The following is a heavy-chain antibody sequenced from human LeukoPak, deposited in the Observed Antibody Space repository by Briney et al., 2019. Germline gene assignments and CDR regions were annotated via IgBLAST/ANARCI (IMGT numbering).Heavy chain of an antibody. CDR2: IIPILGIA. V-gene: IGHV1-69*02. CDR3: ARANFLYCSSTTCLFDY. CDR1: GGTFSSYT. Sequence: SVKVSCKASGGTFSSYTISWVRQAPGQGLEWMGRIIPILGIANYAQKFQGRVTMTRDTSISTAHMEMSRLRSDDTAVYYCARANFLYCSSTTCLFDYWGQGTLVTVSS. J-gene: IGHJ4*02. D-gene: IGHD2-2*01.